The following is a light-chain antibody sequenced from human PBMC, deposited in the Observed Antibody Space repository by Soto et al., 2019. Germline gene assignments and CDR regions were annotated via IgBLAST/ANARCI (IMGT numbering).Light chain of an antibody. J-gene: IGLJ2*01. CDR1: SGDVGGYNY. Sequence: ALTQPASVSGSPGHSITISCTGTSGDVGGYNYVSWYQHHPGKVPKLIIFDVNNRPSGVSDRFSGSKSGNAASLTISGLQAEDEADYYCSSYTNINTLVFGGGTKVTVL. CDR3: SSYTNINTLV. CDR2: DVN. V-gene: IGLV2-14*03.